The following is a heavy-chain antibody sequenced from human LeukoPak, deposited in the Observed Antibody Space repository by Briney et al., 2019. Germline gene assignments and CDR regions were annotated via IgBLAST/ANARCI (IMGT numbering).Heavy chain of an antibody. D-gene: IGHD3-10*01. CDR3: ATSVLLWFGEGRWFDA. V-gene: IGHV1-24*01. CDR1: GYTLTELA. CDR2: FDPEDGET. Sequence: GASVKVSCKVSGYTLTELAMHWVRQAPGKGLEWMGGFDPEDGETIYAQKFQGRVTMTEDTSTDTAYMELSSLRSEDTAVYYCATSVLLWFGEGRWFDAWGQGTLVTASS. J-gene: IGHJ5*02.